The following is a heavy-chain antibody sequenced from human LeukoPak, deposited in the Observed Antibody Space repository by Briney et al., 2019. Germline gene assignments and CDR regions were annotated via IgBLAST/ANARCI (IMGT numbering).Heavy chain of an antibody. Sequence: GGSLRLSCEASTFVFSGYSMNWVRQAPGKGLEWVSYISETSSHTYYAASVKGRFTISRDNAKNSLYLQVNSLRAEDTAVYYCARGHSSGWYSVFDYWGQGTLVTVSS. V-gene: IGHV3-21*01. J-gene: IGHJ4*02. D-gene: IGHD6-19*01. CDR2: ISETSSHT. CDR1: TFVFSGYS. CDR3: ARGHSSGWYSVFDY.